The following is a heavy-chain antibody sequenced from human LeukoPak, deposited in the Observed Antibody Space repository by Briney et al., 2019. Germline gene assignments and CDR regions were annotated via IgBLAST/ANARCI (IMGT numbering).Heavy chain of an antibody. V-gene: IGHV3-21*05. CDR2: ISSSSSYI. Sequence: GGSLRLSCAASGFTFSSYSMNWVRQAPGKGLEWVSYISSSSSYIYYADSVKGRFTISRDNAKNSLYLQMNSLRAEDTAVYYCASQLGDDSISRSDYWGQGTLVTVSS. CDR3: ASQLGDDSISRSDY. J-gene: IGHJ4*02. CDR1: GFTFSSYS. D-gene: IGHD6-13*01.